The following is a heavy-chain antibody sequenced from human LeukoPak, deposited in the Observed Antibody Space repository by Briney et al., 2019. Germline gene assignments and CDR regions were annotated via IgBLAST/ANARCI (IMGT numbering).Heavy chain of an antibody. V-gene: IGHV3-20*04. D-gene: IGHD2-2*01. CDR1: GFTFDDYG. J-gene: IGHJ4*02. Sequence: GGSLRLSCAASGFTFDDYGMSWVRQAPGKGLNWASGINWNGGSTGYADSVKGRFTISRDNAKNSLYLQMNSLRAEDTALYYCARGYCSSTSCYFDYWGQGTLVTVSS. CDR3: ARGYCSSTSCYFDY. CDR2: INWNGGST.